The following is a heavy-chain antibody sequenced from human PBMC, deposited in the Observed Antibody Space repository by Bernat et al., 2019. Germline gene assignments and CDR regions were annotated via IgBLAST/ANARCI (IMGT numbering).Heavy chain of an antibody. D-gene: IGHD7-27*01. Sequence: EVQLVQSGAEVKRPGESLKISCKSSGFTFTTYWSGWVRQMPGKGLEWMGIIFPSDSDTKYSPSFQGQVTISADKSLTTAYLQWSSLKASDTAMYYCARIRDGLGLTGADYWGQGTLVTVSS. CDR3: ARIRDGLGLTGADY. CDR2: IFPSDSDT. V-gene: IGHV5-51*01. CDR1: GFTFTTYW. J-gene: IGHJ4*02.